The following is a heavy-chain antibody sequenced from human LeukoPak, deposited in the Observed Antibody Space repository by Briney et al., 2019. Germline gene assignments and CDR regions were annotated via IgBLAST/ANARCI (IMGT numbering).Heavy chain of an antibody. V-gene: IGHV3-23*01. CDR3: AKGWAMVTYFDY. CDR1: GFSFNNCA. Sequence: PGGSLRLSCAASGFSFNNCAMTWVRQAPGKGLEWVSAFSATDGSAQYAESVEGRFTISRDNSKNTLYLQMNSLRAEDTAVYYCAKGWAMVTYFDYWGQGTLVTVSS. CDR2: FSATDGSA. D-gene: IGHD5-18*01. J-gene: IGHJ4*02.